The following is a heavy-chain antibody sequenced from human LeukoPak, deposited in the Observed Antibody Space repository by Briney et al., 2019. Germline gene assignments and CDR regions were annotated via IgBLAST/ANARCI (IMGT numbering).Heavy chain of an antibody. CDR1: GGPISSYY. CDR3: ARDRGNYDSSGYYAFDI. CDR2: IYTSGST. V-gene: IGHV4-4*07. D-gene: IGHD3-22*01. J-gene: IGHJ3*02. Sequence: KPSETLSLPCTVSGGPISSYYWSWIRQPAGVGVGGIGRIYTSGSTDYNPSLNSRVTMSVDTSKNQFSLKLSSVTAADTAVYYCARDRGNYDSSGYYAFDIWGQGTMVTVSS.